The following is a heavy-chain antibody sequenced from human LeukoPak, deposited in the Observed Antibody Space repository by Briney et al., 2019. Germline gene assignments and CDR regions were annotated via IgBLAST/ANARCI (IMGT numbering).Heavy chain of an antibody. V-gene: IGHV4-59*01. CDR3: ARGRVSSSTWYSTYYYYFYMDV. Sequence: SGTLSLTCSVSDDSITMYYWTWIRQPPGKGLEWIGYIDHTGSTNFNPSLNGRVSISRDTTKNLFSLRLRSVTAADTAVYFCARGRVSSSTWYSTYYYYFYMDVWGKGTTVTVSS. J-gene: IGHJ6*03. CDR1: DDSITMYY. CDR2: IDHTGST. D-gene: IGHD1-1*01.